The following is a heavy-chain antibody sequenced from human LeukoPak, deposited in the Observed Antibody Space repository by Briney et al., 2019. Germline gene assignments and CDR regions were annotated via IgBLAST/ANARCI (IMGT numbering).Heavy chain of an antibody. D-gene: IGHD1-26*01. CDR2: IRYDGSNK. Sequence: GGSLRLSCAASGFTFSSYGMHWVRQAPGKGLEWVAFIRYDGSNKYYADSVKGRFTISRDNSKNTLYLQMNSLRAEDTAVYYCAIGSGSYYGFPSSPPTDYWGQGTLVTVSS. CDR1: GFTFSSYG. J-gene: IGHJ4*02. V-gene: IGHV3-30*02. CDR3: AIGSGSYYGFPSSPPTDY.